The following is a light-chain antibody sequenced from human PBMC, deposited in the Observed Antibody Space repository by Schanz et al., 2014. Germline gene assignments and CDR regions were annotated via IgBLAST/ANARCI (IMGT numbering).Light chain of an antibody. CDR3: QQYNNWWT. J-gene: IGKJ1*01. Sequence: EIVMTQSPGTLSLSPGERVTLSCRASQSVTGNFLAWYQQKPGQAPRLLIYGASNRASGIPDRFIGSGSGTDFTLTISSLQSEDFAVYYCQQYNNWWTFGQGTKVEIK. CDR1: QSVTGN. CDR2: GAS. V-gene: IGKV3D-15*01.